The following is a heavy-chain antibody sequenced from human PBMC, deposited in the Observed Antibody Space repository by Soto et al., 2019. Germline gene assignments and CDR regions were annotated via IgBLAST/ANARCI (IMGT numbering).Heavy chain of an antibody. V-gene: IGHV3-48*02. J-gene: IGHJ5*02. D-gene: IGHD3-16*01. Sequence: GGSLRLSGAASGFTFTSYSMNWGRQAPGQGLEWVSYITSKSTTIKYADSVKGRFTVSRDNAKSSLYLQLNSLRDEDTAVYSCARDMGPCTDSTCYPAPYDSWAQETLDTVSS. CDR1: GFTFTSYS. CDR2: ITSKSTTI. CDR3: ARDMGPCTDSTCYPAPYDS.